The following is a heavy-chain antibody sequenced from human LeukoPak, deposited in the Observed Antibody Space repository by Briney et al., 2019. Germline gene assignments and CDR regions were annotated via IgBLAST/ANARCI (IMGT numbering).Heavy chain of an antibody. V-gene: IGHV4-59*01. J-gene: IGHJ4*02. CDR3: ARGFYSPHY. CDR2: IYYSGRT. D-gene: IGHD4-11*01. CDR1: GGSISSDY. Sequence: SETLSLTCTVSGGSISSDYWSWIRQPPGKGLEWIGYIYYSGRTYYNPSLKSRITISVDTSKNQFSLKLSSVTAADTAVYYCARGFYSPHYWGQGTLVSVSA.